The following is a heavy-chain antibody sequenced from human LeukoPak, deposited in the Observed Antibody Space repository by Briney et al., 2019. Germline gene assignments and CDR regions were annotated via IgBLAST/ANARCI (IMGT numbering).Heavy chain of an antibody. V-gene: IGHV4-61*02. D-gene: IGHD1-14*01. CDR1: GGSISSGSYY. CDR2: IYTSGST. J-gene: IGHJ4*02. CDR3: ARTKDVTEYYFDY. Sequence: SETLSLTCTVSGGSISSGSYYWSWIRQPAGKGLEWIGRIYTSGSTNYNPSLKSRVTISVDTSKNQFSLKLSSVTAADTAVYYCARTKDVTEYYFDYWGQGTLVTVSS.